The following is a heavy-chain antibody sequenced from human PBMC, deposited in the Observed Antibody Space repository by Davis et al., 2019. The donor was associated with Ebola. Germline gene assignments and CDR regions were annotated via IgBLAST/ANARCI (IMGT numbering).Heavy chain of an antibody. V-gene: IGHV3-33*01. Sequence: PGGSLRLSCAASGFRFNTYGMHWVRQAPGKGLEWLAVIWYDGSLQFSVDSMKGRFTISRDNSRNTLFLQVNSLRVEDTAVYYCARDPVIGQPLSTFDVWGQGTMATVSS. J-gene: IGHJ3*01. CDR3: ARDPVIGQPLSTFDV. CDR2: IWYDGSLQ. D-gene: IGHD1-14*01. CDR1: GFRFNTYG.